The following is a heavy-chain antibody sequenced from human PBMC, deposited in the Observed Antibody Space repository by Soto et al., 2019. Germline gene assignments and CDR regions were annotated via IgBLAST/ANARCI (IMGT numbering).Heavy chain of an antibody. CDR3: ARQWGGYCSGGSCTDAFDI. J-gene: IGHJ3*02. CDR2: IYYSGST. D-gene: IGHD2-15*01. Sequence: SETLSLTCTVSGGSISSYYWSWIRQPPGKGLEWIGYIYYSGSTNYNPSLKSRVTISVDTSKNQFSLKLSSVTAADTAVYYCARQWGGYCSGGSCTDAFDIWGQGTMVTVSS. CDR1: GGSISSYY. V-gene: IGHV4-59*08.